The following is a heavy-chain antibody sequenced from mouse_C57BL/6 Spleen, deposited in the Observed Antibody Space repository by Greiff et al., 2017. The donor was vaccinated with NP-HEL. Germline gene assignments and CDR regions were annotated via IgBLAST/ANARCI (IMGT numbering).Heavy chain of an antibody. J-gene: IGHJ2*01. V-gene: IGHV1-76*01. CDR3: ARTAYGSRGYFDY. Sequence: VQLQQSGAELVRPGASVKLSCKASGYTFTDYYINWVKQRPGQGLEWIARIYPGSGNTYYNEKFKGKATLTAEKSSSTAYMQLSSLTSEDSAVYFCARTAYGSRGYFDYWGQGTTLTVSS. D-gene: IGHD1-1*01. CDR1: GYTFTDYY. CDR2: IYPGSGNT.